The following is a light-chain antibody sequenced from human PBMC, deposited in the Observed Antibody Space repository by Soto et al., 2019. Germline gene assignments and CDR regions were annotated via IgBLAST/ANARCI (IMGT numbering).Light chain of an antibody. Sequence: QSALTQPASVSGSPGQSITISCTGTSSDVGGYNYVSWYQQHPGKAPKLMIYEVSNRPSGVSNRFSGSKSGNTASLTISGRQDEDEAEYYCSPYTTSSTHRVFGGGTKLTV. CDR2: EVS. J-gene: IGLJ3*02. CDR3: SPYTTSSTHRV. V-gene: IGLV2-14*01. CDR1: SSDVGGYNY.